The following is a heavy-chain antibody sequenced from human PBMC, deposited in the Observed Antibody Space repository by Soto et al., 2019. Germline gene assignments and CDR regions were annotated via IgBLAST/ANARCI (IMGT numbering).Heavy chain of an antibody. D-gene: IGHD3-9*01. Sequence: GSLRLSCAASGFTFSSYAMHWVRQAPGKGLERVAVISYDGSNKYYADSVKGRFTISRDNSKNTLYLQMNSLRAEDTAVYYCARSPYYDILTGYFTLDYWGQGTLVTVSS. CDR3: ARSPYYDILTGYFTLDY. CDR1: GFTFSSYA. CDR2: ISYDGSNK. J-gene: IGHJ4*02. V-gene: IGHV3-30-3*01.